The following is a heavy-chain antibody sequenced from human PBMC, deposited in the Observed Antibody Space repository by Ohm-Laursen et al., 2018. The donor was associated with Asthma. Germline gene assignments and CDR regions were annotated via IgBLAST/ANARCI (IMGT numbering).Heavy chain of an antibody. V-gene: IGHV1-18*01. CDR1: GYTFTSYG. Sequence: ASVKVSCKASGYTFTSYGISWVRQAPGQGLEWMGWISAYNGNTNYAQKLQGRVTMTTDTSTSTAYMELRSLRSDDTAVYYCARDRIAAAGTSSWFDPWGQGTLVTVSS. J-gene: IGHJ5*02. D-gene: IGHD6-13*01. CDR3: ARDRIAAAGTSSWFDP. CDR2: ISAYNGNT.